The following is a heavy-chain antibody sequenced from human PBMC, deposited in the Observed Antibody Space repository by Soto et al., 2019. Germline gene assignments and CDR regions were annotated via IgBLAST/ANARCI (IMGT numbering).Heavy chain of an antibody. J-gene: IGHJ6*02. D-gene: IGHD3-10*01. Sequence: QVQLVQSGAEVKPPGASVKVSCKAPGYSFTGHYMHWVRQVSGKRPELLGWLKPDNGGTYYAPKFQGRVTFTRDTSTTTAYMELSGLHSDDTAVYYCARDLCPLGSGSPCPTYGMDLWGQGTTVAVSS. CDR2: LKPDNGGT. CDR1: GYSFTGHY. V-gene: IGHV1-2*02. CDR3: ARDLCPLGSGSPCPTYGMDL.